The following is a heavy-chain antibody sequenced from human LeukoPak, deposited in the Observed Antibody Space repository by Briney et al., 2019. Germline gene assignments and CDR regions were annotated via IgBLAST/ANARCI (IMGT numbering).Heavy chain of an antibody. V-gene: IGHV3-23*01. CDR3: ARDRGYSCGY. CDR1: GFTFSTYS. CDR2: ISGSGDST. D-gene: IGHD5-18*01. J-gene: IGHJ4*02. Sequence: GGSLRLSCAASGFTFSTYSMNWVRQAPGKGLEWVSTISGSGDSTYYADSVKGRFTISRDNSKNTLYLQMNSLRAEDTAVYYCARDRGYSCGYWGQGTLVTVSS.